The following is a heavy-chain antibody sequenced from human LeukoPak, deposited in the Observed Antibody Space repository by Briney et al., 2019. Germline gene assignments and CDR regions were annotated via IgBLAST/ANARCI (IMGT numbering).Heavy chain of an antibody. CDR3: ARLRLLRWFDP. D-gene: IGHD5-12*01. J-gene: IGHJ5*02. Sequence: SETLSLTCTVSGGSISNYYWSWIRQPAGKGLEWIGRIYTRGSTNYNPSLKSRVTMSVDTSKNQFSLKLSSVTAADTAVYYCARLRLLRWFDPWGQGTLVTVSS. V-gene: IGHV4-4*07. CDR2: IYTRGST. CDR1: GGSISNYY.